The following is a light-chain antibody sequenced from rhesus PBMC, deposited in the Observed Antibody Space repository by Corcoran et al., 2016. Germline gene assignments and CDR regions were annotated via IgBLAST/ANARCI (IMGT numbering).Light chain of an antibody. J-gene: IGKJ4*01. CDR3: MQALQTPLT. V-gene: IGKV2-73*01. Sequence: DIVMTQTPPSLPVTPGEPASISCRSRQSLLHTDGKTSLYWFLQKPGQPPRLLIYRVSNRCSGVPDRFSGSGSGADFTLQISRVKDEYVGVYYCMQALQTPLTFVGGTKLEIK. CDR1: QSLLHTDGKTS. CDR2: RVS.